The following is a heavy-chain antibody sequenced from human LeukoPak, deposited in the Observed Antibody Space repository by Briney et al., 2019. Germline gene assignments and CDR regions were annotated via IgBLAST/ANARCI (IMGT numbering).Heavy chain of an antibody. CDR3: ARVDNYGTAFDI. D-gene: IGHD4-17*01. CDR1: GDSISSYY. CDR2: IYYSGST. V-gene: IGHV4-59*01. Sequence: SETLSLTCTVSGDSISSYYWSWIRQPPGKGLEWIGYIYYSGSTNYNPSLKSRVTISVDTSKNQFSLKLSSVTAADTAVYYCARVDNYGTAFDIWGQGTMVTVSS. J-gene: IGHJ3*02.